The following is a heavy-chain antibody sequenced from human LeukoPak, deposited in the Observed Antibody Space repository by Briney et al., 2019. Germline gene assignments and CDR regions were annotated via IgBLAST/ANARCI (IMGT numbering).Heavy chain of an antibody. V-gene: IGHV3-74*01. D-gene: IGHD2-15*01. Sequence: PGGPLRLSCAASGFTFSSYWMNWVRQAPGKGLVWVSRINSDGSNTKYADSVKGRFTISRDNSKNTLYLQMNSLRAEDTAVYYCAKDWEGYCSGGSCSDYYYYYYMDVWGKGTTVTISS. CDR3: AKDWEGYCSGGSCSDYYYYYYMDV. CDR2: INSDGSNT. CDR1: GFTFSSYW. J-gene: IGHJ6*03.